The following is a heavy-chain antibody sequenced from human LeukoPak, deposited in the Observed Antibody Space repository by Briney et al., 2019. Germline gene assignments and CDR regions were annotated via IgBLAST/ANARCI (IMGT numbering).Heavy chain of an antibody. D-gene: IGHD3-10*01. CDR2: IYTSGST. CDR1: GGSISSYY. V-gene: IGHV4-4*07. J-gene: IGHJ6*03. Sequence: SETLSLTCTVSGGSISSYYWSWIRQPAGKGLEWIGRIYTSGSTNYNPSLKSRVTMSVDTSKNQSSLKLSSVTAADTAVYYCARDQAKGADLWFGEFLNYYYYYMDVWGKGTTVTISS. CDR3: ARDQAKGADLWFGEFLNYYYYYMDV.